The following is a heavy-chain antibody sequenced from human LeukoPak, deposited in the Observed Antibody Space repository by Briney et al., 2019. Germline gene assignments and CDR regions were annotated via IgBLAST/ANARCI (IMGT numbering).Heavy chain of an antibody. CDR3: ARSLTTLTYEGY. J-gene: IGHJ4*02. D-gene: IGHD1-1*01. CDR2: INSGSTYT. Sequence: PGRSLRLSCAASGFTFSSYMMNWVRQAPGKGLEWVSSINSGSTYTYYTESVKGRFTVSRDNAKNSLFPQMNSLRAEDTAIYYCARSLTTLTYEGYWGQGTLVTVSS. V-gene: IGHV3-21*01. CDR1: GFTFSSYM.